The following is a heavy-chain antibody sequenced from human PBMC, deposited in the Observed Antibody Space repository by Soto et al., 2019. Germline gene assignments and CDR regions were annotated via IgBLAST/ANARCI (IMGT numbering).Heavy chain of an antibody. CDR1: VGSISISTYD. D-gene: IGHD6-19*01. Sequence: SETLSLTCTFSVGSISISTYDWGWIRQPPGKGLEWIGSIYYSGSTYYNPSLKSRVTISVDTSKNQFSLKLSSVTAADTAVYYCARHEPVLIAVAYFDYWGQGTLVTVSS. J-gene: IGHJ4*02. CDR3: ARHEPVLIAVAYFDY. V-gene: IGHV4-39*01. CDR2: IYYSGST.